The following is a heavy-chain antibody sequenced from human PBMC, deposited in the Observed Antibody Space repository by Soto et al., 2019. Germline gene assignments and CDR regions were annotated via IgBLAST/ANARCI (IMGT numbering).Heavy chain of an antibody. CDR3: ARDDYTYGVY. J-gene: IGHJ4*02. D-gene: IGHD2-2*02. Sequence: GGSLRLSCAASGFSFRDYFMSWIRQAPGKGLEWVSYIGPYGNTIYYADSVKGRLTISRDDATNSLYLHMHSLRTDDTAVYYCARDDYTYGVYWGQGTPVTVSS. CDR2: IGPYGNTI. V-gene: IGHV3-11*01. CDR1: GFSFRDYF.